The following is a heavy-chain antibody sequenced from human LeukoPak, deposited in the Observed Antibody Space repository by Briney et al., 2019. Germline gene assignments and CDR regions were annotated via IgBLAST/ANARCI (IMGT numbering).Heavy chain of an antibody. D-gene: IGHD3-10*01. CDR2: IYYSGTT. CDR3: ARDLLGYYFGSGNYGSFDT. CDR1: GDSISNYY. V-gene: IGHV4-59*01. Sequence: PSETLSLTCTASGDSISNYYWTWIRQPPGKGLEWIGYIYYSGTTDYNPSLRGRVTMSIDTSKNHFSLKLNSLTAADTAVYYCARDLLGYYFGSGNYGSFDTWGQGTLVTVSS. J-gene: IGHJ5*02.